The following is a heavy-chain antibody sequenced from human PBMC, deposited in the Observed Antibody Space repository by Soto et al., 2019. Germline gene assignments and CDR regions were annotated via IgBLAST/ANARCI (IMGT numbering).Heavy chain of an antibody. D-gene: IGHD3-22*01. CDR3: AKDRLKYYYDSSGYYGSHAFDI. CDR2: ISGSGGST. V-gene: IGHV3-23*01. J-gene: IGHJ3*02. Sequence: GGSLRLSCAASGFTFINYAINFFRHSPFRWLEWVSGISGSGGSTYYADSVEGRSTISRDNSKTTLYLQMNSLRAEDTAVYYCAKDRLKYYYDSSGYYGSHAFDIWGQGTMVTVSS. CDR1: GFTFINYA.